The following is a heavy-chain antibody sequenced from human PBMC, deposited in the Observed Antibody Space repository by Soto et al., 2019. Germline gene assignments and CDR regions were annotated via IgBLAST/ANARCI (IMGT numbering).Heavy chain of an antibody. Sequence: ASVKVSCKASGYTFTSYGISWVRQAPGQGLEWMGWISAYNGNTNYAQKLQGRVTMTTDTSTSTAYMGLRSLRSDDTAVYYCARDTRIGPPLDYWGQGTLVTVSS. J-gene: IGHJ4*02. V-gene: IGHV1-18*04. CDR2: ISAYNGNT. CDR1: GYTFTSYG. CDR3: ARDTRIGPPLDY. D-gene: IGHD2-15*01.